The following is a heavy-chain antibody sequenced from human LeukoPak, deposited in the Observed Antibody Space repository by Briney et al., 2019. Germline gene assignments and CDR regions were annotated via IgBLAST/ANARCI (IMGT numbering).Heavy chain of an antibody. Sequence: GASVKVSCKASGYTLTSYYLHWVRQAPGQGLEWMGIINPSGGSTSYAQKFQGRVTMTRDTSTSTVYMELSSLRSEDTAVYYCARAPGGYSYGPTQFDYWGQGTLVTVSS. V-gene: IGHV1-46*01. CDR1: GYTLTSYY. J-gene: IGHJ4*02. CDR3: ARAPGGYSYGPTQFDY. D-gene: IGHD5-18*01. CDR2: INPSGGST.